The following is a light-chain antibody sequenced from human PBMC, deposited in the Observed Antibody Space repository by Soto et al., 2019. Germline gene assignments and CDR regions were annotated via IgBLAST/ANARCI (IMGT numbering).Light chain of an antibody. V-gene: IGKV1-5*03. CDR2: KAS. CDR1: QSISDW. J-gene: IGKJ2*01. Sequence: DIQMTQSPSTLSASVGDRVTITCRASQSISDWLAWYQQKPGKAPKVLIYKASSLESGVPSRLSGSGSGTEFTLSISSLQPDDFATYYCQQYSTSSYTFGQGTKLEIK. CDR3: QQYSTSSYT.